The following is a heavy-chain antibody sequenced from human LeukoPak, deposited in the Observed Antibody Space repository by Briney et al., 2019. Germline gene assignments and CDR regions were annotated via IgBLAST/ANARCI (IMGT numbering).Heavy chain of an antibody. J-gene: IGHJ4*02. CDR3: ARQGYCSGGSCYKFFDY. Sequence: SETLSLTCTVSGGSISSSSHYWGWIRQPPGKGLEWIGSIYYSGSTYYNLSLKSRVTISVDTSNNQFSLKLSSVTAADTAVYYCARQGYCSGGSCYKFFDYWGEGTLVTVSS. CDR1: GGSISSSSHY. CDR2: IYYSGST. D-gene: IGHD2-15*01. V-gene: IGHV4-39*01.